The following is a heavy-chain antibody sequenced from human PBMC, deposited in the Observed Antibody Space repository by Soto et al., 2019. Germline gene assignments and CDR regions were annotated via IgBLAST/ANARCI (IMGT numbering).Heavy chain of an antibody. CDR2: ISSSSSYI. Sequence: RLSCAASGFTFSSYSMNWVRQAPGKGLEWVSSISSSSSYIYYADSVKGRFTISRDNAKNSLYLQMNSLRAEDTAVYYCARDPDYYDSSGPSDYWGQGTLVTVSS. D-gene: IGHD3-22*01. CDR1: GFTFSSYS. J-gene: IGHJ4*02. V-gene: IGHV3-21*01. CDR3: ARDPDYYDSSGPSDY.